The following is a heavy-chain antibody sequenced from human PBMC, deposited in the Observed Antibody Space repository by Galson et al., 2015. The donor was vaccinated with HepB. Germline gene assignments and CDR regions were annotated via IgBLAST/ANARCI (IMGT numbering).Heavy chain of an antibody. D-gene: IGHD3-9*01. J-gene: IGHJ4*02. CDR2: IYHSGST. CDR3: ASAYYDLLTGYEGLHY. V-gene: IGHV4-39*01. CDR1: GGSISSRNYY. Sequence: SETLSLTCTVSGGSISSRNYYWGWLRQPPGKGLEWIGDIYHSGSTDYNPSLKSRLSISVDTSKNQFSLRLASVTAADTAVYYCASAYYDLLTGYEGLHYWGQGTLVTVSS.